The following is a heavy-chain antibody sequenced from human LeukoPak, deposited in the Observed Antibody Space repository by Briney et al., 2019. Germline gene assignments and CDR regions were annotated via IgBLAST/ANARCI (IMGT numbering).Heavy chain of an antibody. V-gene: IGHV1-46*01. CDR2: INPSGGFT. Sequence: GASVKVSSKASGYSFISYYVQWVRQAPGQGLEWMGVINPSGGFTKYAQKFQGRVTMTRDTSTSTVYMELSSLRSDDTAVYYCARDKKVGAGNVFDFWGPGTLVTVSS. D-gene: IGHD1-26*01. CDR3: ARDKKVGAGNVFDF. CDR1: GYSFISYY. J-gene: IGHJ3*01.